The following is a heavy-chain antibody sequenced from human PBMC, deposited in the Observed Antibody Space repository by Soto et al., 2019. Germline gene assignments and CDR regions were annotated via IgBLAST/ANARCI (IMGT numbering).Heavy chain of an antibody. J-gene: IGHJ4*02. Sequence: PGGSLRLSCAASGFTFSSYAMSWVRQAPGKGLEWVSAISGSGGSTYYADSVKGRFTISSDNSKNTLYLQMNSRSPEYRVVDYCAKTGPDITMVRGVTFFDYWGQGKLVT. CDR2: ISGSGGST. V-gene: IGHV3-23*01. D-gene: IGHD3-10*01. CDR3: AKTGPDITMVRGVTFFDY. CDR1: GFTFSSYA.